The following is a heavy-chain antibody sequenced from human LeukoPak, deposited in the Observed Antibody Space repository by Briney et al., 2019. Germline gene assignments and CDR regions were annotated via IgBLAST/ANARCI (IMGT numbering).Heavy chain of an antibody. D-gene: IGHD3-3*01. CDR2: INPNSGGT. CDR1: GYTFTGYY. J-gene: IGHJ5*02. CDR3: ARGAILEWLLAFDP. V-gene: IGHV1-2*02. Sequence: ASVKVSCKASGYTFTGYYMHWARQAPGQGLEWMGWINPNSGGTNYAQKFQGRVTMTRDTSISTAYMELSRLRSDDTAVYYCARGAILEWLLAFDPWGQGTLVTVSS.